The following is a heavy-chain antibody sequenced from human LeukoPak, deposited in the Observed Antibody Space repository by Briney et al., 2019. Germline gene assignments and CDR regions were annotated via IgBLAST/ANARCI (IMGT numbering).Heavy chain of an antibody. CDR2: INHSGST. CDR3: ARGTANYDLWSGYYKGSFDY. Sequence: SETLSLTCAVYGGSFSGYYWSWIRQPPGKGLEWIGEINHSGSTNYNPSLKSRVTISVDTSKNQFTLKLSSVTAADTAVYYCARGTANYDLWSGYYKGSFDYWGQGTLVTVSS. J-gene: IGHJ4*02. V-gene: IGHV4-34*01. D-gene: IGHD3-3*01. CDR1: GGSFSGYY.